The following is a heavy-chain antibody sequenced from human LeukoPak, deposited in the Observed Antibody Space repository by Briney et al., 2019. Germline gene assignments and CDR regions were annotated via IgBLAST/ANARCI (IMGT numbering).Heavy chain of an antibody. D-gene: IGHD3-3*01. CDR1: GFTFSSYS. CDR2: ISSSSSYI. V-gene: IGHV3-21*01. CDR3: ARDAAGTGIGVVIIPYYYYYGMDV. J-gene: IGHJ6*02. Sequence: PGGSLRLSCAASGFTFSSYSMNWVRQAPGKGLEWVSSISSSSSYIYYADSVKGRFTISRDNAKNSLYLQMNSLRAEDTAVYYCARDAAGTGIGVVIIPYYYYYGMDVWGQGTTVTVSS.